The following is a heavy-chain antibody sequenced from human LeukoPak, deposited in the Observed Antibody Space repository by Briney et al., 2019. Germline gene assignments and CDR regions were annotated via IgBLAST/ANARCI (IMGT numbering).Heavy chain of an antibody. Sequence: GGSLRLSCAASGFTFSTYAMSWVRQAPGKGLEWVANMKEDGGEINYVDSVKGRFTISRDNAKNSLYLHMNSLRVDDTAVYYCARDRGYSTFDNWGQGTLVTVSS. CDR1: GFTFSTYA. CDR2: MKEDGGEI. V-gene: IGHV3-7*01. J-gene: IGHJ5*02. CDR3: ARDRGYSTFDN. D-gene: IGHD4-23*01.